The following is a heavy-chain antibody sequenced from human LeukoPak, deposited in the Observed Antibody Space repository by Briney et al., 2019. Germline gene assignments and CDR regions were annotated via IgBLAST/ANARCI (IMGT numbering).Heavy chain of an antibody. CDR3: ARDVIVGATGGDY. CDR1: GFTFSSYS. V-gene: IGHV3-21*01. J-gene: IGHJ4*02. Sequence: GGSLRLSYAASGFTFSSYSMNWVRQAPGKGLEWVSSISSSSSYIYYADSVKGRFTISRDNAKNSLYLQMNSLRAEDTAVYYCARDVIVGATGGDYWGQGTLVTVSS. CDR2: ISSSSSYI. D-gene: IGHD1-26*01.